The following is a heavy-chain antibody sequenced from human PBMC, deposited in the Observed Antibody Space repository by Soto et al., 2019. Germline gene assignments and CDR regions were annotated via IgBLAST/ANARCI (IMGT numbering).Heavy chain of an antibody. CDR3: ARMPRHDYDFDY. J-gene: IGHJ4*02. CDR1: GYTFTSYG. CDR2: ISAYNGNT. D-gene: IGHD4-17*01. V-gene: IGHV1-18*04. Sequence: ASVKVSCKASGYTFTSYGISWVRQAPGQGLEWMGWISAYNGNTNYAQKLQGRVTMTTDTSTSTAYMELSSLRSDDTAVYYCARMPRHDYDFDYWGQGTLVTVSS.